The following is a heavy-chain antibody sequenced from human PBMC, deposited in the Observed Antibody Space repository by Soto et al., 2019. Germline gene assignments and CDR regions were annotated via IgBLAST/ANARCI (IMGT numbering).Heavy chain of an antibody. CDR2: INPNSGGT. CDR1: GYTFTGYY. CDR3: ARARTGAPMTTGTTFDY. V-gene: IGHV1-2*04. Sequence: ASVKVSCKASGYTFTGYYMHWVRQAPGQGLEWMGWINPNSGGTNYAQKFQGWVTVTRDTSISTAYMELSRLRSDDTEVYYCARARTGAPMTTGTTFDYWGQGTLVTVSS. D-gene: IGHD4-17*01. J-gene: IGHJ4*02.